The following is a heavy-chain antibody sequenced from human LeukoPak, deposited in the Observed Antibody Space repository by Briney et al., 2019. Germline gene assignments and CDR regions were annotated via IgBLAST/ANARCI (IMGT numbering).Heavy chain of an antibody. D-gene: IGHD3-22*01. CDR1: GYTLTELS. CDR3: ATRANYYDSSGYYYVG. CDR2: FDPEDGET. V-gene: IGHV1-24*01. J-gene: IGHJ4*02. Sequence: GASVKVSCKVSGYTLTELSMHWVRQAPGNGLEWMGGFDPEDGETIYAQKFQGRVTMTEDTSTDTAYMELSSLRSEDTAVYYCATRANYYDSSGYYYVGWGQGTLVTVSS.